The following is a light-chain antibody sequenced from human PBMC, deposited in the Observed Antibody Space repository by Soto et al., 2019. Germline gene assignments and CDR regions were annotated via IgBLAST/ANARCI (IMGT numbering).Light chain of an antibody. CDR1: RHVYINA. Sequence: VVLTQSPATLSLSPGERATLSCRASRHVYINALGWYQQKPGRTPTLLIYGASTRATDVPDRFSATGSGTDFSLTISIVEPEDSAVYYCQQYGASPFTFGPGTRVEI. CDR2: GAS. CDR3: QQYGASPFT. J-gene: IGKJ3*01. V-gene: IGKV3-20*01.